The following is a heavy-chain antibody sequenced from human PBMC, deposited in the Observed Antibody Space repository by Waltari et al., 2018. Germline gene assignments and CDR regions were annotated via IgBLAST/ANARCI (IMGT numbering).Heavy chain of an antibody. CDR1: GGSISPYY. D-gene: IGHD1-1*01. CDR2: IYHSGST. J-gene: IGHJ3*01. CDR3: GNLAR. V-gene: IGHV4-59*03. Sequence: QVQLQESGPGLVKASETLSLTCIVSGGSISPYYWGWIRQPPGKGLEWIGHIYHSGSTNYNPSLKSRVTMSLDTSKKQVSLKLTSVTAADTAMYYCGNLARWGQGTRVTVSS.